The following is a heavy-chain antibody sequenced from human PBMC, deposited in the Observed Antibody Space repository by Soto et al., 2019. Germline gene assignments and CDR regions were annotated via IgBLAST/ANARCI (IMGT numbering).Heavy chain of an antibody. Sequence: EVQLLESGGGLVQPGGSLRLSCAASGFTFSIYAMSWVRQAPGKGLEWVSVISGSGGRTYYADSMKGRFTMSRDNSKNTLYLQMNSLRAEDTAVYYCAKEVVVESPGRSPYYYDGLDVWGQGTTVTVSS. D-gene: IGHD2-2*01. V-gene: IGHV3-23*01. CDR2: ISGSGGRT. CDR1: GFTFSIYA. CDR3: AKEVVVESPGRSPYYYDGLDV. J-gene: IGHJ6*02.